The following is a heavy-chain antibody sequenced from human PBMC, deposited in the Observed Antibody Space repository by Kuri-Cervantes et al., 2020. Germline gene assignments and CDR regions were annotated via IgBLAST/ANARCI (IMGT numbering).Heavy chain of an antibody. V-gene: IGHV4-61*01. CDR1: GGTVSSGSYY. J-gene: IGHJ4*02. CDR2: IYDSGST. Sequence: SETLTLTCTVSGGTVSSGSYYWSWIRQPPGKGREWFGHIYDSGSTNYNPSLKSLVTITVDTSKNQFYLKLSSVTAADTAVYYCARGRWFLDYWGQGTLVTVSS. CDR3: ARGRWFLDY. D-gene: IGHD2-15*01.